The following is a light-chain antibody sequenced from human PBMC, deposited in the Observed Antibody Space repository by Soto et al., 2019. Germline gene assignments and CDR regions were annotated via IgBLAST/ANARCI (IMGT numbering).Light chain of an antibody. J-gene: IGKJ3*01. CDR1: QSISSW. CDR2: KAS. CDR3: QQYNSYSFT. Sequence: DIQMTQSPSTLSASVGDRVTITCRASQSISSWLAWYQQKPGNAPKLLIYKASSLESGVPSRFSGSGSGTEFTLTISSLKPDDFATYYCQQYNSYSFTFGHGTKVDIK. V-gene: IGKV1-5*03.